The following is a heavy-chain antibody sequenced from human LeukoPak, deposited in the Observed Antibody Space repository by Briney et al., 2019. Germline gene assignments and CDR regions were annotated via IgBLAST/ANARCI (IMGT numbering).Heavy chain of an antibody. CDR3: ARDNYDSSVYYFD. D-gene: IGHD3-22*01. CDR2: ISSSGRTI. CDR1: GFTFSSYS. Sequence: GGSLPLSRAASGFTFSSYSMNWVRQAPGKGLEWGSYISSSGRTIYYADSVKGGFTISRDKAKNSLYLQMNSLTAEDTAVYYCARDNYDSSVYYFDWGQGTL. V-gene: IGHV3-48*01. J-gene: IGHJ4*02.